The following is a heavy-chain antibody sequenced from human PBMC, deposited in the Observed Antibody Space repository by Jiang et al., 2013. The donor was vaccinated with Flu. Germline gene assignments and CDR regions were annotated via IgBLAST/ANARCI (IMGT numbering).Heavy chain of an antibody. CDR2: VYYTGST. Sequence: SGPGLVKPSETLSLTCTVSGGSISSSSYLWGWIRQPPEKGLEWVGSVYYTGSTFYNPSLKRPVTVSVDRSKNQFSLRLSSVTAADTAIYYCARQTAYYPDTNGYRRIDYWGQGTLVIVSS. CDR3: ARQTAYYPDTNGYRRIDY. V-gene: IGHV4-39*01. CDR1: GGSISSSSYL. D-gene: IGHD5-18*01. J-gene: IGHJ4*02.